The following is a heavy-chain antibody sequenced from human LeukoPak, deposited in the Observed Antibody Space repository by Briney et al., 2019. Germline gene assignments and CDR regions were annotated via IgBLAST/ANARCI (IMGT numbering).Heavy chain of an antibody. CDR1: GFTFSSYW. J-gene: IGHJ4*02. Sequence: GGSLRLSCAASGFTFSSYWMSWVRQAPGKGLEWVANINQDGGETYYVASVKGRFTISRDNAKNSLYLQMNSLRAEDTAVYYCAREESRAYFDYWGQGTLVTVSS. V-gene: IGHV3-7*01. CDR2: INQDGGET. CDR3: AREESRAYFDY.